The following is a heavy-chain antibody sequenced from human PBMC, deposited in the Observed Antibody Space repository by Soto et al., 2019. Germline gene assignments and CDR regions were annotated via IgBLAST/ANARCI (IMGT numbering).Heavy chain of an antibody. V-gene: IGHV1-18*01. J-gene: IGHJ6*02. D-gene: IGHD2-15*01. CDR2: ISAYNGNT. CDR3: AGDIRELLWNYYYYYGMDV. Sequence: ASVKVSCKASGYTFTSYGISWVRQAPGQGLEWMGWISAYNGNTNYAQKLQGRVTMTTDTSTSTAYMELRSLRSDDTAVYYCAGDIRELLWNYYYYYGMDVWGQGTTVTVSS. CDR1: GYTFTSYG.